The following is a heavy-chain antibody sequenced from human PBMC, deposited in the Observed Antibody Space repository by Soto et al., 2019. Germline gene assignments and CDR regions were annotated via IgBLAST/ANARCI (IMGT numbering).Heavy chain of an antibody. Sequence: GAAVKVSCKACGGTFSSYAISWVRQAPGQGLEWMGGIIPIFGTANYAQKFQGRVTITADESTSTAYMELSSLRSEDTAVYYWARPSSSSWYNLDYWGQGTLVTVSS. V-gene: IGHV1-69*13. D-gene: IGHD6-13*01. CDR3: ARPSSSSWYNLDY. CDR1: GGTFSSYA. J-gene: IGHJ4*02. CDR2: IIPIFGTA.